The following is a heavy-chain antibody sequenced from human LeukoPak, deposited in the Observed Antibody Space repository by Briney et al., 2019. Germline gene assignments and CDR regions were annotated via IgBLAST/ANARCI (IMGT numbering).Heavy chain of an antibody. V-gene: IGHV1-18*01. J-gene: IGHJ4*02. CDR2: ISAYNGNT. D-gene: IGHD3-10*01. CDR3: ARDRFFGELPDHKNFDY. Sequence: PGASVKVSCKASGYTFTSYGISWVRQAPGQGLEWMGWISAYNGNTNYAQKLQGRVTMTTDTSTSTAYMELRSLRSDDTAVYYCARDRFFGELPDHKNFDYWGQGTLVTVSS. CDR1: GYTFTSYG.